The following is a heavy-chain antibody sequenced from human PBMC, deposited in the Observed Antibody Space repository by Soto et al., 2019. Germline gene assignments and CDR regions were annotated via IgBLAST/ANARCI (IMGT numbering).Heavy chain of an antibody. CDR3: ARLPAR. Sequence: TLSLTCAVSGGSISSGGYSWSWIRQPPGKGLEWIGYIYHSGSTYYNPSLKSRVTISVDRSKNQFSLKLSSVTAAYTAVYYRARLPARWGQGTLVTVSS. CDR1: GGSISSGGYS. CDR2: IYHSGST. V-gene: IGHV4-30-2*01. D-gene: IGHD2-2*01. J-gene: IGHJ1*01.